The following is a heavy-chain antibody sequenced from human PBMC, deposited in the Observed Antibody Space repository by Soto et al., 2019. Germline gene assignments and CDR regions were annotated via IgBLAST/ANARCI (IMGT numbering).Heavy chain of an antibody. CDR2: ISAYNGNT. V-gene: IGHV1-18*01. D-gene: IGHD3-22*01. Sequence: ASVKVSCKASGYTFTSYGISWVRQAPGQGLEWMGWISAYNGNTNYAQKLQGRVTMTTDTSTSTAYMELRSLRSDDTAVYYCARSYYDSSGPLQVDSWGQGTLVTVSS. CDR1: GYTFTSYG. CDR3: ARSYYDSSGPLQVDS. J-gene: IGHJ4*02.